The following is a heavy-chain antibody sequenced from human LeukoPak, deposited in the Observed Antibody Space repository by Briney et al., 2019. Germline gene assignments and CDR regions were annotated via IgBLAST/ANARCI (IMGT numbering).Heavy chain of an antibody. D-gene: IGHD2-21*01. CDR3: ARVDPPAGGDPPHFDY. V-gene: IGHV1-18*01. Sequence: ASVKVSCKASGYTFTSYGISWVRQAPGQGLEWMGWISAYNGNTNYAQKLQGRVTMTTDTSTSTAYMELRSLRFDDTAVYYCARVDPPAGGDPPHFDYWGQGTLVTVSS. CDR1: GYTFTSYG. J-gene: IGHJ4*02. CDR2: ISAYNGNT.